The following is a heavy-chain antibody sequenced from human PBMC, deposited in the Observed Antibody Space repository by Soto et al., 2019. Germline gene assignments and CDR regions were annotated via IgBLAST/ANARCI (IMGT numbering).Heavy chain of an antibody. J-gene: IGHJ3*02. V-gene: IGHV1-2*02. CDR1: GYPVTAYY. Sequence: QLHLVQSGAVVKKPGASVTVSCSASGYPVTAYYMHWVRQAPGRGLEWMGGINPATGAAKYTQTFQGRVTMTRDTPPSIVFMELSGLTSEDTAVFYCARGGGVVVAGSAAFDMWGQGTLVTVSS. CDR3: ARGGGVVVAGSAAFDM. D-gene: IGHD2-15*01. CDR2: INPATGAA.